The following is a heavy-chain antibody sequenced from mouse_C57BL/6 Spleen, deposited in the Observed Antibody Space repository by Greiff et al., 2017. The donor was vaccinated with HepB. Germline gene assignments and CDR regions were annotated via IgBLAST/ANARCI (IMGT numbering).Heavy chain of an antibody. CDR2: IHPNSGST. D-gene: IGHD3-1*01. CDR3: ARAQVGYAMDY. CDR1: GYTFTSYW. V-gene: IGHV1-64*01. Sequence: QVQLQQPGAELVKPGASVKLSCKASGYTFTSYWMHWVKQRPGQGLEWIGMIHPNSGSTNYNEKFKSKATLTVDKSSSTAYMQLSSLTSEDSAVYYCARAQVGYAMDYWGQGTSVTVSA. J-gene: IGHJ4*01.